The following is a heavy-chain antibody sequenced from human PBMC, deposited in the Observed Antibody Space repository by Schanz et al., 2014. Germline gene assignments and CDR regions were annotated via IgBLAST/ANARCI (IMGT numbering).Heavy chain of an antibody. J-gene: IGHJ5*02. D-gene: IGHD3-9*01. CDR2: ISAYNGNT. CDR3: AKAEYDILTDSYSRLDP. CDR1: GYTFTSYG. V-gene: IGHV1-18*01. Sequence: QVQLVQSGAEVKKPGASVKVSCKASGYTFTSYGISWVRQAPGQGLEWMGWISAYNGNTKYPQKLQGRVTMTTDTSTNTAYMELRSVRSDDTAVYYCAKAEYDILTDSYSRLDPWGQGTLVTVSS.